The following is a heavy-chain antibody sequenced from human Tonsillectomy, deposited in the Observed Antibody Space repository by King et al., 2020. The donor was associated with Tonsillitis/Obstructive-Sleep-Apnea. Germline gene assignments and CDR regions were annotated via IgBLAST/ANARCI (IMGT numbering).Heavy chain of an antibody. CDR1: GFTFSDHA. Sequence: VQLVESGGGVVQPGRSLRLSCAASGFTFSDHAMHWVRQAPGKGLEWVALISYDGNNKNYADSVKGRFTISRDNSKNTLYLQMNSLRAEDTAVYYCARNYPGSSWHYYYYGMDVWGQGTTVIVSS. CDR2: ISYDGNNK. J-gene: IGHJ6*02. D-gene: IGHD6-13*01. V-gene: IGHV3-30*04. CDR3: ARNYPGSSWHYYYYGMDV.